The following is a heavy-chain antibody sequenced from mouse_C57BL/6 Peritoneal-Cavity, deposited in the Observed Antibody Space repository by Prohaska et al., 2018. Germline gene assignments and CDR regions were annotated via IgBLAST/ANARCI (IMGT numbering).Heavy chain of an antibody. CDR2: INPDSSTI. D-gene: IGHD4-1*01. CDR1: GIDFSRYW. Sequence: EVKLLQSGGGLVQPGGSLKLSCAASGIDFSRYWMSWVRRAPGKGLEWIGEINPDSSTINYAPSLKDKFIISRDNAKNTLYLQMSKVRSEDTALYYCASSNWDWYFDVWGTGTTVTVSS. V-gene: IGHV4-1*01. J-gene: IGHJ1*03. CDR3: ASSNWDWYFDV.